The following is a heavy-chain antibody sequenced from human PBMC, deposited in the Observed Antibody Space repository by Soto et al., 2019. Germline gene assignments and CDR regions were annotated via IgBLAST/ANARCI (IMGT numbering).Heavy chain of an antibody. J-gene: IGHJ5*02. V-gene: IGHV3-15*07. CDR3: TTDHIVVWLAATPIWFDP. Sequence: SVSNAWMNWVRQAPGKGLEWVGRIKSKTDGGTTDYAAPVKGRFTISRDDSKNTLYLQMNSLKTEDTDVYYCTTDHIVVWLAATPIWFDPWGQGTLVTVSS. D-gene: IGHD2-15*01. CDR1: SVSNAW. CDR2: IKSKTDGGTT.